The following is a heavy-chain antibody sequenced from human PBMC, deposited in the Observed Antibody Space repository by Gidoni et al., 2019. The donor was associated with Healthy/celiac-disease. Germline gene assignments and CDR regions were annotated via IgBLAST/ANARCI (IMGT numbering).Heavy chain of an antibody. CDR3: ARSYCSSTSCYTKVHRWFDP. Sequence: QVQLQESGPGLVKPSQTLSLTCTVSGGSISSGGYYWCWIRQHPGKGLEWIGYIYYSGSTYYNPSLKSRVTISVDTSKNQFSLKLSSVTAADTAVYYCARSYCSSTSCYTKVHRWFDPWGQGTLVTVSS. CDR2: IYYSGST. D-gene: IGHD2-2*02. CDR1: GGSISSGGYY. V-gene: IGHV4-31*03. J-gene: IGHJ5*02.